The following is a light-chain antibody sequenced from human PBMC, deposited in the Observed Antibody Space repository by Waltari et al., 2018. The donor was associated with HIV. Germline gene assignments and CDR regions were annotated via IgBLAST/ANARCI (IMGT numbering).Light chain of an antibody. CDR3: QYYNTYSRT. CDR1: QSISSW. V-gene: IGKV1-5*03. J-gene: IGKJ2*02. CDR2: KAS. Sequence: DIQMTQSTSTLSASVGDSVTITCRASQSISSWLAWYQMKPGKAPKLLIYKASSLESGVSSRFSGSGSGTEFTLTISSLQPDDFATYYCQYYNTYSRTFGQGTKVEL.